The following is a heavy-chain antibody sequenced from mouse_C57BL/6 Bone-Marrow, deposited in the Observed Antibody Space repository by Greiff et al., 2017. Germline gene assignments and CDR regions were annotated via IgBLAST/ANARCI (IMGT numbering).Heavy chain of an antibody. CDR2: ISIGGSYT. CDR3: ARRAYYSNPSWFAY. CDR1: GFTFSSYG. V-gene: IGHV5-6*02. D-gene: IGHD2-5*01. Sequence: EVKVVESGGDLVKPGGSLKLSCAASGFTFSSYGMSWVRQTPDKRLEWVATISIGGSYTYYPDSVKGRFTISRDNAKNTLYLQMSSLKSEDTAMYYCARRAYYSNPSWFAYWGQGTLVTVSA. J-gene: IGHJ3*01.